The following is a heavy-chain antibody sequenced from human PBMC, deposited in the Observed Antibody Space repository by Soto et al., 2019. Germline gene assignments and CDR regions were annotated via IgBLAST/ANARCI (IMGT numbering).Heavy chain of an antibody. CDR1: GFTFSSYG. Sequence: GGSLRLSCAASGFTFSSYGMHWVRQAPGKGLEWVAVISYDGSNKYYADSVKGRFTISRDNSKNTLYLQMNSLRAEDTAVYYCAKLDAWDYGDPPFDYWGQGTLVTVSS. J-gene: IGHJ4*02. CDR3: AKLDAWDYGDPPFDY. V-gene: IGHV3-30*18. D-gene: IGHD4-17*01. CDR2: ISYDGSNK.